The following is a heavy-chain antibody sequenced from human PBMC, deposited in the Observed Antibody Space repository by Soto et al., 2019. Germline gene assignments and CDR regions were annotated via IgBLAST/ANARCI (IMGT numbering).Heavy chain of an antibody. J-gene: IGHJ4*02. CDR1: GFTFSSYS. Sequence: TGGSLRLSCAASGFTFSSYSMNWVRQAPGKGLEWVSSISSSSSYIYYADSVKGRFTISRDNAKNSLYLQMNSLRAEDTAVYYCARDNPVLAPSDYWGQGTLVTVSS. CDR2: ISSSSSYI. D-gene: IGHD6-6*01. V-gene: IGHV3-21*01. CDR3: ARDNPVLAPSDY.